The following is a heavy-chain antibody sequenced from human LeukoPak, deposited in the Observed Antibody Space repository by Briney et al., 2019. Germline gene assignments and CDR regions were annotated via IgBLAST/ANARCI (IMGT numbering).Heavy chain of an antibody. D-gene: IGHD3-22*01. CDR3: ARGPAWYYDSSGGLGFDY. J-gene: IGHJ4*02. CDR2: ISSSSSYI. V-gene: IGHV3-21*01. Sequence: GGSLRLSCAASGFTFSSYSMNWVRQAPGKGLEWVSSISSSSSYIYYADSVKGRFTISRDNAKNSLYLQMNSLRAEDTAVYYCARGPAWYYDSSGGLGFDYWGQGTLVTVSS. CDR1: GFTFSSYS.